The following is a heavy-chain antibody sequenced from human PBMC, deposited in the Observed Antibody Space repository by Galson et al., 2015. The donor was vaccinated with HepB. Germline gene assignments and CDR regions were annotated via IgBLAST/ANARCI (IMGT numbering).Heavy chain of an antibody. CDR2: FDPEDGET. CDR3: ATDKPYSSGWQFDY. J-gene: IGHJ4*02. CDR1: GYTLTELP. Sequence: SVKVSCKVSGYTLTELPMHWVRQAPGKGLEWMGGFDPEDGETIYAQKFQGRVTMTEDTSTDTAYMELSSLRSEDTAVYYCATDKPYSSGWQFDYWGQGTLVTVSS. D-gene: IGHD6-19*01. V-gene: IGHV1-24*01.